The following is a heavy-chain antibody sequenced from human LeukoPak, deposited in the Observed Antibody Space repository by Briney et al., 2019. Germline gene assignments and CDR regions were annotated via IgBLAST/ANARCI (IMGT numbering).Heavy chain of an antibody. D-gene: IGHD6-13*01. CDR2: ISSSSSYI. J-gene: IGHJ4*02. CDR1: GFTFSSYS. Sequence: GGSLGLSCAASGFTFSSYSMNWVRQAPGKGLEWVSSISSSSSYIYYADSVKGRFAISRDNAKNSLYLQMNSLRAEDTALYYCAREGIAAAGPGLFYFDYWGQGTLVTVSS. CDR3: AREGIAAAGPGLFYFDY. V-gene: IGHV3-21*04.